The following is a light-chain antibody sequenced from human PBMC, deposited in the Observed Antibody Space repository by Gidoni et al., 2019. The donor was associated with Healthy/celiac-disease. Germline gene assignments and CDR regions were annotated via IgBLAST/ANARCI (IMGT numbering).Light chain of an antibody. CDR1: CSDVGGYNY. J-gene: IGLJ1*01. CDR3: SSYTSSSTFYV. CDR2: EVS. Sequence: QSALTQPASVSGSPGQSITISCTGTCSDVGGYNYVSWYQQHPGKAPKLMIYEVSNRPSGVSNRFSGSKSGNTASLTISGLQAEDEADYYCSSYTSSSTFYVFGTGTKVTVL. V-gene: IGLV2-14*01.